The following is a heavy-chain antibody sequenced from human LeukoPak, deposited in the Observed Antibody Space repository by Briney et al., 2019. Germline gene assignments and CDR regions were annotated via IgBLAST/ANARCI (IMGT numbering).Heavy chain of an antibody. J-gene: IGHJ4*02. CDR1: GFTLSNYG. D-gene: IGHD6-6*01. CDR2: ISSGSRTI. CDR3: ARGGAPRPDY. Sequence: GGSLRLSCTASGFTLSNYGMNWVRQAPGKGLEWVSYISSGSRTIQYADSVKGRFTISRDSARSSLYLQVNSLRAEDTAVYYCARGGAPRPDYWGQGTLVTVSS. V-gene: IGHV3-48*04.